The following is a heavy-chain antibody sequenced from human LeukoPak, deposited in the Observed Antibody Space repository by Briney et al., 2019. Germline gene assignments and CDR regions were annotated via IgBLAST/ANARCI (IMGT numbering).Heavy chain of an antibody. V-gene: IGHV1-8*01. CDR2: MNPNSGNT. D-gene: IGHD4-17*01. Sequence: GASVKVSCKASGYTFTNYDINWVRQATGQGLKWMGWMNPNSGNTGYAQKFQGRVTMTRNTSISTAYMELSSLRSEDTAVYYCARQWGTVTTAYYYGSDVWGQGTTVTVSS. CDR1: GYTFTNYD. J-gene: IGHJ6*02. CDR3: ARQWGTVTTAYYYGSDV.